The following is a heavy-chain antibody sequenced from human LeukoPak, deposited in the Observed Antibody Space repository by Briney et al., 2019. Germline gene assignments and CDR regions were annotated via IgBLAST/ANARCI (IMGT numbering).Heavy chain of an antibody. CDR1: GYTFTGYY. J-gene: IGHJ6*02. CDR2: INPNSGGT. Sequence: ASVKVSCKASGYTFTGYYMHWVRQAPGQGLEWMGWINPNSGGTNYAQKFQGRVTMTRDTSISTAYMELSRLRSDDTAVYYCATQNIVVVPSERDHYYGMDVWGQGTTVTVSS. D-gene: IGHD2-21*01. V-gene: IGHV1-2*02. CDR3: ATQNIVVVPSERDHYYGMDV.